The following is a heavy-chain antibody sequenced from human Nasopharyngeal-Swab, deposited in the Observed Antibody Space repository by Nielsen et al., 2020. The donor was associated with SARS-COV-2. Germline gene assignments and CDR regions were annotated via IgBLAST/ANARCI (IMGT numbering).Heavy chain of an antibody. CDR1: GFTFSSYS. CDR2: ISSSSSTI. CDR3: ARGMWFRELSTTFYYYGMDV. V-gene: IGHV3-48*04. D-gene: IGHD3-10*01. J-gene: IGHJ6*02. Sequence: GESLKISCAASGFTFSSYSMNWVRQAPGKGLEWVSYISSSSSTIYYADSVKGRFTISRDNAKNSLYLQMNSLRAEDTAVYYCARGMWFRELSTTFYYYGMDVWGQGTTVPSP.